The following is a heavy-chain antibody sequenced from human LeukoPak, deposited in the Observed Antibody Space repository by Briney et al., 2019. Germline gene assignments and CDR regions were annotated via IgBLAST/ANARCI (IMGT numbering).Heavy chain of an antibody. J-gene: IGHJ4*02. CDR2: ISYDGSNK. CDR3: ATDFAEAFDY. V-gene: IGHV3-30*04. Sequence: GSLSLSCAASGFTFNSYNMHWVRQAPGKGLEWVAVISYDGSNKYYADPVKGRFTISRDNFKNTLYLQMSSLRTEDTAVYYCATDFAEAFDYWGQGTLVTVSS. CDR1: GFTFNSYN.